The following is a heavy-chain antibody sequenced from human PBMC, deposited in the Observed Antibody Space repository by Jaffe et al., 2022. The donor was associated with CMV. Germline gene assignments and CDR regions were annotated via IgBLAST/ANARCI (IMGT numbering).Heavy chain of an antibody. V-gene: IGHV4-31*03. CDR1: GGSISSGGYY. J-gene: IGHJ6*02. CDR2: IYYSGST. D-gene: IGHD1-26*01. Sequence: QVQLQESGPGLVKPSQTLSLTCTVSGGSISSGGYYWSWIRQHPGKGLEWIGYIYYSGSTYYNPSLKSRVTISVDTSKNQFSLKLSSVTAADTAVYYCARESSGSYWAAGMDVWGQGTTVTVSS. CDR3: ARESSGSYWAAGMDV.